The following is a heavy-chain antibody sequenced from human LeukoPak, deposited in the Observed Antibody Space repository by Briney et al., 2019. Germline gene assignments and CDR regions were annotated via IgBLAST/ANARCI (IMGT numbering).Heavy chain of an antibody. Sequence: ASVKVSCKASGYTFTSYYMHWVRQAPGQGLEWMGIINPSGGSTSYAQKFQGRVTMTRDMSTSTVYMELSSLRSEDTAVYYCARVRYSDSSVLTRKRSYYFDYWGQGTLVTVSS. D-gene: IGHD3-22*01. CDR1: GYTFTSYY. V-gene: IGHV1-46*01. CDR3: ARVRYSDSSVLTRKRSYYFDY. J-gene: IGHJ4*02. CDR2: INPSGGST.